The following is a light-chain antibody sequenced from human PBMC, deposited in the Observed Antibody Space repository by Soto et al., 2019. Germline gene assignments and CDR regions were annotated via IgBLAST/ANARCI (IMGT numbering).Light chain of an antibody. Sequence: SALTQPASVSESPGQSITISCTGTSSDVDGYDYVSWYQQHPGKAPKLMIYEVSNRPFGVSDRFSASKSGNTASLTISGLQADDEADYYCSSYTSISTLVFGTGTKVTVL. CDR2: EVS. V-gene: IGLV2-14*01. CDR3: SSYTSISTLV. J-gene: IGLJ1*01. CDR1: SSDVDGYDY.